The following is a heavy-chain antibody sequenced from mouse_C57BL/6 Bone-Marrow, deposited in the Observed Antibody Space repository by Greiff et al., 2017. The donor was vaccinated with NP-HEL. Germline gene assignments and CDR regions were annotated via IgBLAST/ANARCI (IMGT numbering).Heavy chain of an antibody. V-gene: IGHV1-26*01. CDR3: ARERIYYGSSHWYFDV. CDR2: INPNNGGT. CDR1: GYTFTDYY. Sequence: VQLQQSGPELVKPGASVKISCKASGYTFTDYYMNWVKQSHGKSLEWIGDINPNNGGTSYNQKFKGKATLTVDKSSSTAYMELRSLTSEDSAVYYCARERIYYGSSHWYFDVWGTGTTVTVSS. J-gene: IGHJ1*03. D-gene: IGHD1-1*01.